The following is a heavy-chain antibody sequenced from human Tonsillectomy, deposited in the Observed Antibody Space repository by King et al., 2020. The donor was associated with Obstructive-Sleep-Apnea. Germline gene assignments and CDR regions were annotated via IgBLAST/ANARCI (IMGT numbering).Heavy chain of an antibody. CDR3: ARDAWGDYGSGSYYGY. J-gene: IGHJ4*02. CDR2: IYHGGST. Sequence: QLQESGPGLVKPSETLSLTCTVSGCSISSGYYWGWLRQPPGKGLEWIGSIYHGGSTYYNPSLKSRVTISVDTSKNQFSLKLSSVTAADTAMYYCARDAWGDYGSGSYYGYWGQGNLVTVSS. CDR1: GCSISSGYY. V-gene: IGHV4-38-2*02. D-gene: IGHD3-10*01.